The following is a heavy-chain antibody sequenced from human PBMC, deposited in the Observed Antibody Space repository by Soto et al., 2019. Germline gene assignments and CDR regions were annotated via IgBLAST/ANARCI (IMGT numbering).Heavy chain of an antibody. CDR1: GFTFSSNG. Sequence: QVQLVESGGGVVQPGRSLRLSCAASGFTFSSNGMHWVRQAPGKGLEWVAVISYDGSNKYYADSVKGRFTISRDNSKNTLYLQMNSLRAEDTAVYYCAKDLLMRVPGGPGDYWGQGTLVTVSS. V-gene: IGHV3-30*18. J-gene: IGHJ4*02. CDR2: ISYDGSNK. D-gene: IGHD2-15*01. CDR3: AKDLLMRVPGGPGDY.